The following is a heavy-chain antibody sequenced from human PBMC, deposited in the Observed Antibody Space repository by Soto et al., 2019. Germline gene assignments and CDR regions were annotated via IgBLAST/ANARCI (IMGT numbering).Heavy chain of an antibody. Sequence: GPSVKVSCKASGYTFTGYYMHWVRQAPGQGLEWMGWINPNSGGTNYAQKFQGRVTMTRDTSISTAYMELSRLRSDDTAVYYCARERIAAAGAYYYGMDVWGQGTTVTVSS. CDR1: GYTFTGYY. J-gene: IGHJ6*02. V-gene: IGHV1-2*02. CDR2: INPNSGGT. CDR3: ARERIAAAGAYYYGMDV. D-gene: IGHD6-13*01.